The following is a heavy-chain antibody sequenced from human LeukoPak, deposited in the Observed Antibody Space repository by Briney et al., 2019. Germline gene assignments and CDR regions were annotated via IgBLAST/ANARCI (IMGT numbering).Heavy chain of an antibody. V-gene: IGHV1-2*02. CDR2: INPNSGDT. CDR1: GYTLTDYY. D-gene: IGHD2-15*01. J-gene: IGHJ3*02. Sequence: ASVKVSCKASGYTLTDYYMHWVRQAPGQGLEWMGWINPNSGDTNYAQKFQGRVTMTRDTSISTAYMDLTRLRYDDTAVYFCARYLAAPYDAFDIWGQGTMVTVSS. CDR3: ARYLAAPYDAFDI.